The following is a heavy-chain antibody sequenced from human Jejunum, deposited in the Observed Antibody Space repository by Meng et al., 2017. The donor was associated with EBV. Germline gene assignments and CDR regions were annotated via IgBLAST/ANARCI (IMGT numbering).Heavy chain of an antibody. Sequence: QQLHCGDEVKKSEAPSKLCSKTSGNTFSDYHVHRGRQAPGQGLEWMGILNYNSAATNYAQRIRGRITMSRDTSTSTVYMELNSLSSEDTALYYCVGAIVGPYSFDRWGQGTLVTVSS. V-gene: IGHV1-46*01. D-gene: IGHD3-9*01. CDR3: VGAIVGPYSFDR. CDR1: GNTFSDYH. J-gene: IGHJ4*02. CDR2: LNYNSAAT.